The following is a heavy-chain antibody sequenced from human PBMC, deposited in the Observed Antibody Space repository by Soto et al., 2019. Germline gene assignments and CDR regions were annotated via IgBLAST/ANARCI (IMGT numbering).Heavy chain of an antibody. CDR1: GFSFGSYS. CDR3: ARDLYDYVWGSYRDNWFDP. CDR2: ISSSSSTI. V-gene: IGHV3-48*02. Sequence: GGSLRLSCAASGFSFGSYSMNWVRQAPGKGREWVSYISSSSSTIYYADSVTGRLTISRDNAKNSLYLQMNSLRDEDTAVYYCARDLYDYVWGSYRDNWFDPWGQGTLVTVSS. D-gene: IGHD3-16*02. J-gene: IGHJ5*02.